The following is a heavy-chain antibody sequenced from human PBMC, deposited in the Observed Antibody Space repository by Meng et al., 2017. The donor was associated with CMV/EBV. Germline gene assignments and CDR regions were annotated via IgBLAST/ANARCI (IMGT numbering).Heavy chain of an antibody. Sequence: SETLSLTCTVSGGSISSSSYYWGWIRQPPGKGLEWIGSIYYSGSTYYNPSLKSRVTISADTSKNQFSLKLSSVTAADTAVYYCAKVFGFLPPPFDYWGQGTLVTVS. J-gene: IGHJ4*02. V-gene: IGHV4-39*07. CDR3: AKVFGFLPPPFDY. CDR1: GGSISSSSYY. D-gene: IGHD3-3*01. CDR2: IYYSGST.